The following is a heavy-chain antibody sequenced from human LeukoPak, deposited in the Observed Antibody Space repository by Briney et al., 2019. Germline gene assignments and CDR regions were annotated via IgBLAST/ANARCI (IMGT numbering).Heavy chain of an antibody. CDR2: IYYSGST. J-gene: IGHJ5*02. Sequence: SETLSLTCTVSGGSISSSSYYWGWIRQPPGKGLKWIGSIYYSGSTYYNPSLKSRVTISVDTSKNQFSLKLSSVTAADTAVYYRARHLGYCSSTSCYTIIGWFDPWGQGTLVTVSS. D-gene: IGHD2-2*02. V-gene: IGHV4-39*01. CDR1: GGSISSSSYY. CDR3: ARHLGYCSSTSCYTIIGWFDP.